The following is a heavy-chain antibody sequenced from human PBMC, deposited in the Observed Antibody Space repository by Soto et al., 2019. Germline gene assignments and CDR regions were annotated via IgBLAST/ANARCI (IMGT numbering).Heavy chain of an antibody. CDR1: GGTFSRYA. V-gene: IGHV1-69*01. CDR3: ARDGLIRGAIIGNFGY. J-gene: IGHJ4*02. D-gene: IGHD3-10*01. CDR2: IIPGLGTI. Sequence: QVQLVQSGAEVKKPGSSVKVSCKASGGTFSRYAVSWVRQAPGQGLEWMGGIIPGLGTINYAQKFQGRVTITADESTSTAYMELSSLRSEDTAVYYCARDGLIRGAIIGNFGYWGQGTLVTVSS.